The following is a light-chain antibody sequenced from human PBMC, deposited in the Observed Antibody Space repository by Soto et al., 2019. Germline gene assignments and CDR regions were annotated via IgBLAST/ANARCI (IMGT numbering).Light chain of an antibody. CDR3: NSYSSSTFYV. CDR2: DVT. CDR1: SSDIGGYNS. J-gene: IGLJ1*01. Sequence: QSVLTQSPSASGSPGQSVTISCTGTSSDIGGYNSVSWYQQHPGKAPKVMIYDVTKRPSGVPDRFSGSKSGNTASLTVSALQAEDEAEYYCNSYSSSTFYVFGTGTKVTVL. V-gene: IGLV2-8*01.